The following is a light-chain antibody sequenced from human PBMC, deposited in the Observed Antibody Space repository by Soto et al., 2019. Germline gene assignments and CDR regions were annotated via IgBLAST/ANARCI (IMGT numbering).Light chain of an antibody. Sequence: SYELTQPLSVSVALGQRARITCGGNNVGSKNVQWYQMKTGQAPVLVIYRDSNRPSGIPERFSGSNSGNTATLTISSAQAGDEADYYCQVWDRSTVVFGGGTKVTVL. CDR1: NVGSKN. CDR3: QVWDRSTVV. J-gene: IGLJ2*01. V-gene: IGLV3-9*01. CDR2: RDS.